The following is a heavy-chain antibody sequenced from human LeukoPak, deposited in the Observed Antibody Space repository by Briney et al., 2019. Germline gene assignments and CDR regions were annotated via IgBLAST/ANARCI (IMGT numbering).Heavy chain of an antibody. Sequence: PSQTLSLTCAIAGDSVSSNSAAWNWIRQSPSRGLEWLGRTYYRSKWYNDYAVSVKSRITINPDTSKNQFSLQLNSVTPEDTAVYYRAKGGVGIAVALFDYWGQGTLVTVSS. V-gene: IGHV6-1*01. J-gene: IGHJ4*02. CDR1: GDSVSSNSAA. CDR3: AKGGVGIAVALFDY. CDR2: TYYRSKWYN. D-gene: IGHD6-19*01.